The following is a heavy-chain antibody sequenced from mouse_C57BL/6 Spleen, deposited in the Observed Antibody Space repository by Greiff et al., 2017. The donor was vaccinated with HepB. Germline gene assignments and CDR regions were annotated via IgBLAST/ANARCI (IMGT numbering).Heavy chain of an antibody. D-gene: IGHD2-2*01. CDR1: GYAFSSYW. CDR3: AREGGDIYYGYHYAMDY. CDR2: IYPGDGDP. J-gene: IGHJ4*01. Sequence: QVQLKESGAELVKPGASVKISCKASGYAFSSYWMNWVKQRPGKGLEWIGKIYPGDGDPNSNGKVTGKATLTADKYSSTAYMQLSSLTSEDSAVYFCAREGGDIYYGYHYAMDYWGQGTSVTVSS. V-gene: IGHV1-80*01.